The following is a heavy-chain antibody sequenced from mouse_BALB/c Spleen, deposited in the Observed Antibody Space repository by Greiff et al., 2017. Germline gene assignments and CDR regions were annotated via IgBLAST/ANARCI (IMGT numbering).Heavy chain of an antibody. J-gene: IGHJ1*01. D-gene: IGHD1-1*01. Sequence: QVQLKQSGPDLVAPSQSLSITCTVSGFSLTSYGVHWVRQPPGKGLEWLVVLWSDGSTTYNSALKSRLSISKDNSKSQVFLKMNSLQTDDTAMYYGARHGYYGSPYWYFDVWGAGTTVTVSS. CDR2: LWSDGST. CDR3: ARHGYYGSPYWYFDV. CDR1: GFSLTSYG. V-gene: IGHV2-6-2*01.